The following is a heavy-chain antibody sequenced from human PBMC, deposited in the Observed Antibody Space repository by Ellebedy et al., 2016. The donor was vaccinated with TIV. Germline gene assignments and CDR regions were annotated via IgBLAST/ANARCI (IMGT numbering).Heavy chain of an antibody. CDR1: GLTFSRYG. J-gene: IGHJ4*02. V-gene: IGHV3-33*01. CDR3: ASWDFDY. D-gene: IGHD7-27*01. Sequence: PGGSLRLSCAASGLTFSRYGMHWIRQAPDKGLEWVAVIWYDGSIKYLADSVKCRFTISRDNFNNTLYLQMNSLRAEDTAVYWCASWDFDYWGQGTLVTVSS. CDR2: IWYDGSIK.